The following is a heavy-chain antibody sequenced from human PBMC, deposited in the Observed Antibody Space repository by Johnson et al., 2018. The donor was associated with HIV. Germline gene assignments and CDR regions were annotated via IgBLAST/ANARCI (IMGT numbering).Heavy chain of an antibody. CDR3: VRDRGTVVIWSDAFDI. J-gene: IGHJ3*02. V-gene: IGHV3-7*01. CDR1: GFTFSDYY. D-gene: IGHD3-22*01. CDR2: IKQDGREK. Sequence: EVQLVESGGGLVKPGGSLRLSCAVSGFTFSDYYMSWIRQAPGKGLEWVANIKQDGREKYYVDSVKGRFTISRDNAKNSLYLQMNSLRAEDTAVYFCVRDRGTVVIWSDAFDIWGQGTMVTVSS.